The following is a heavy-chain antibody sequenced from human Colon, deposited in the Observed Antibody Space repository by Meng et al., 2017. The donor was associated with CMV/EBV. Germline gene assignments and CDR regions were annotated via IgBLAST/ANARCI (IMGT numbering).Heavy chain of an antibody. CDR3: ARVVAARPVSSYYYGMDV. V-gene: IGHV3-7*01. CDR2: IKQDGSEK. Sequence: GESLKISCAASGFTFSSYWMSWVRQAPGKGLEWVANIKQDGSEKYYVDSVKGRFTISRDNAKNSLYLQMNSLRAEDTAVYYCARVVAARPVSSYYYGMDVWGQGTTVTVSS. J-gene: IGHJ6*02. CDR1: GFTFSSYW. D-gene: IGHD6-6*01.